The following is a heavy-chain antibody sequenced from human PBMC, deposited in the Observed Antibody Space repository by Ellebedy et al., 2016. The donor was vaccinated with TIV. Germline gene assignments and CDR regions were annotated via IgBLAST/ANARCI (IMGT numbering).Heavy chain of an antibody. CDR3: ARLENTDYSYGMDV. D-gene: IGHD2/OR15-2a*01. V-gene: IGHV5-10-1*01. J-gene: IGHJ6*02. Sequence: GESLKISCKVSGYSFSTFWINWVRRMPGKGLEWMGRIDQSDSYIKYSPSFQGHVTISVDKSVSTAYLEWSSLKASDTAMYYCARLENTDYSYGMDVWGQGTTVTVTS. CDR2: IDQSDSYI. CDR1: GYSFSTFW.